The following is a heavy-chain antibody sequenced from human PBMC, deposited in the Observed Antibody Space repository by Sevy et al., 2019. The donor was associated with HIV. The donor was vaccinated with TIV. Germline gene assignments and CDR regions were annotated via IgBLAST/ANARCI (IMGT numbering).Heavy chain of an antibody. V-gene: IGHV3-11*04. CDR3: ARNGGAYDTGFDP. CDR1: EFTFRDVW. CDR2: ITSSGSSI. D-gene: IGHD3-22*01. J-gene: IGHJ5*02. Sequence: GGSLRLSCAASEFTFRDVWMSWVRQAPGKGLEWVSHITSSGSSIYYADSVKGRFTISRDNAKNSLYLQMNSLRVEDTAVYYCARNGGAYDTGFDPWGQGTLVTVSS.